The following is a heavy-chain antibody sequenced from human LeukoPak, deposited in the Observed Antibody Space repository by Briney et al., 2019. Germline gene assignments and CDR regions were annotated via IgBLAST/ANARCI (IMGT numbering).Heavy chain of an antibody. CDR3: AREIYYDSSGLFDY. J-gene: IGHJ4*02. V-gene: IGHV1-69*13. CDR2: IIPIFGTA. D-gene: IGHD3-22*01. CDR1: GGTFSSYA. Sequence: SVKVSCKASGGTFSSYAISWVRQAPGQGLEWMGGIIPIFGTANYAQKFQGRVTNTADESTSTAYMELSSLRSEDTAVYYCAREIYYDSSGLFDYWGQGTLVTVSS.